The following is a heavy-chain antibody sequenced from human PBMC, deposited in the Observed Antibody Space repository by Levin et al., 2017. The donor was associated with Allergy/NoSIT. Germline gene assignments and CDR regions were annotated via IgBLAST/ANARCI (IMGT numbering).Heavy chain of an antibody. D-gene: IGHD2-15*01. CDR1: GYTFTSYY. CDR2: INPSGGST. V-gene: IGHV1-46*01. Sequence: ASVKVSCKASGYTFTSYYMHWVRQAPGQGLEWMGIINPSGGSTSYAQKFQGRVTMTRDTSTSTVYMELSRLRSEDTAVYYCARDSPLGYCSGGSCSYYFDYWGQGTLVTVSS. J-gene: IGHJ4*02. CDR3: ARDSPLGYCSGGSCSYYFDY.